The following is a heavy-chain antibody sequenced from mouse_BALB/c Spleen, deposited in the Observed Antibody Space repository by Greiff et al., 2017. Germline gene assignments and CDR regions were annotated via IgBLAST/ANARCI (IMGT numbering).Heavy chain of an antibody. D-gene: IGHD2-13*01. CDR2: ICSGGST. CDR3: ADYGDYPAWLDY. CDR1: GFSFTSYG. Sequence: QVQLKQSGPSLVQPSESLTITCTASGFSFTSYGIHWVRQSPGKGLEWLGEICSGGSTDYYAAFMSSLSITTDNSTSKAFLKMNSLQTDDTAVYYCADYGDYPAWLDYWGQGTLVTVSA. J-gene: IGHJ3*01. V-gene: IGHV2-5-1*01.